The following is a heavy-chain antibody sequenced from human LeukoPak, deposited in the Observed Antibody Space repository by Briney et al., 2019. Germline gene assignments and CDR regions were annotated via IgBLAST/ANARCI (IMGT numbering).Heavy chain of an antibody. D-gene: IGHD3-10*01. CDR3: ARRDYYGSGSPDF. CDR1: GFTFHDYD. CDR2: INWNGDRT. Sequence: PRGSLRLSCAASGFTFHDYDKSWVRQSPGKGLEWVSGINWNGDRTSYADSVKGRFTISRDNAKKSLFLQMNSLRAEDTALYYCARRDYYGSGSPDFWGQGTLVTVSS. V-gene: IGHV3-20*04. J-gene: IGHJ4*02.